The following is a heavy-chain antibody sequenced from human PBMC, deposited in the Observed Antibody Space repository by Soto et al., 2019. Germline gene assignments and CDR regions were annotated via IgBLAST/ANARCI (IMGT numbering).Heavy chain of an antibody. CDR1: GGTFSSYA. V-gene: IGHV1-69*06. J-gene: IGHJ4*02. D-gene: IGHD7-27*01. CDR3: ARGKDPALGY. Sequence: QVQLVQSGAEVKKPGSSVKVSCKASGGTFSSYAISWVRQAPGQGLEWMGGIIPIFGTANYAQKFQGRVTSNADKYTSKGYMELSSLRSEDTAVYYCARGKDPALGYWGQGTLVTVSS. CDR2: IIPIFGTA.